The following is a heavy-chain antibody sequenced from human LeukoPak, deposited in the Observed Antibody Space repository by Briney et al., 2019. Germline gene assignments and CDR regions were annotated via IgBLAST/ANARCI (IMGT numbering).Heavy chain of an antibody. J-gene: IGHJ5*02. CDR3: VREGYNNTWYRS. D-gene: IGHD6-13*01. V-gene: IGHV4-59*01. CDR2: ISNSGST. CDR1: GGSISSYF. Sequence: SETLSLTCIVSGGSISSYFWSWIRQPPGKGLEWIGYISNSGSTNYNPSLKSRVTISADTSKNQFSLKLSSVTAADTAVYYCVREGYNNTWYRSWGQGTLVTVSS.